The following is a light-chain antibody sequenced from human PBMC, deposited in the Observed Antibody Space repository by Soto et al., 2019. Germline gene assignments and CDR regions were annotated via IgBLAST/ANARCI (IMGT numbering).Light chain of an antibody. V-gene: IGKV2-30*01. CDR3: MQGTYWPPRT. Sequence: DVVMTQSPLSLPVTLGQPASISCRSSQSLLYSDGNTYLSWFQQRPGQSPRRLIYKVSNRDSGVPDRFSGSGSGTDFTLKISRGEAEDVGVYYRMQGTYWPPRTFGQGTKVEIK. CDR2: KVS. J-gene: IGKJ1*01. CDR1: QSLLYSDGNTY.